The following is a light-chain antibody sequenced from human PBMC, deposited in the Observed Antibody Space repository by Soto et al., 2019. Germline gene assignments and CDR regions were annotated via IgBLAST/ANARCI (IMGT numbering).Light chain of an antibody. J-gene: IGKJ4*01. Sequence: EIVMTQSPSTLSVSPGQRATLSCRASQSVSSNLAWYQHKPGQAPRLLIYGASTRAKGVAARFSGSGSGTEFTLTISSLQSEDFAVYYCQHYNKGPQLIFGGGTNVEIK. V-gene: IGKV3-15*01. CDR1: QSVSSN. CDR3: QHYNKGPQLI. CDR2: GAS.